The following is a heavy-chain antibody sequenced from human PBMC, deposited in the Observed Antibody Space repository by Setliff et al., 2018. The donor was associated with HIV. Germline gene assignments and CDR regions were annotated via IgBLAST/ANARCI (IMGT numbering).Heavy chain of an antibody. CDR2: IDYSGRT. J-gene: IGHJ2*01. D-gene: IGHD3-22*01. CDR1: GDSISSHS. CDR3: ARVFYDSGGFFTTAGPLYLDL. Sequence: KPSETLSLTCNVSGDSISSHSWTWIRQPPGKGLGWIGSIDYSGRTDKKTSLKSRLRMSIDTSKNQFYVNLFSVTAADTAIYYCARVFYDSGGFFTTAGPLYLDLWGRGTLVTVSS. V-gene: IGHV4-59*11.